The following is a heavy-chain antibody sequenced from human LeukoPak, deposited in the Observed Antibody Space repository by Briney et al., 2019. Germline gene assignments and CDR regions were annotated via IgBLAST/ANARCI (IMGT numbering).Heavy chain of an antibody. Sequence: GGSLRLSCAASGFTVSSNYMSWVRQAPGKGLEWVSVIYSGGSTYYADSVKGRSTISRDNSKNTLYLQMNSLRAEDTAVYYCARDPYESGGYGAFDIWGQGTMVAVSP. CDR2: IYSGGST. J-gene: IGHJ3*02. CDR3: ARDPYESGGYGAFDI. V-gene: IGHV3-66*01. CDR1: GFTVSSNY. D-gene: IGHD3-22*01.